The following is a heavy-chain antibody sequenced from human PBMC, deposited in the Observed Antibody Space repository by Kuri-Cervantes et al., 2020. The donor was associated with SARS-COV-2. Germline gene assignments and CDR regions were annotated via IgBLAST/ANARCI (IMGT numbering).Heavy chain of an antibody. CDR1: GYSFTNYW. CDR2: INPGDSDT. V-gene: IGHV5-51*01. D-gene: IGHD4-17*01. J-gene: IGHJ6*03. Sequence: GGSLRLSCKGSGYSFTNYWIGWVRQMPGKGLEWMGIINPGDSDTRYSPSFQGQVTISADKSINTAFLQWSSLKASDTAIYYCARRAYGEEVDYYYMDVWGKGTAVTVSS. CDR3: ARRAYGEEVDYYYMDV.